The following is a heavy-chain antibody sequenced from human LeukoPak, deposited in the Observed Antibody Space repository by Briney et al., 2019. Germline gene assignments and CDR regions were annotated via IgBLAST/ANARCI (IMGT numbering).Heavy chain of an antibody. CDR1: GYTFTSYD. CDR3: AVSTFIEYSSSWYYYYYMDV. V-gene: IGHV1-8*01. CDR2: MNPNSGNT. D-gene: IGHD6-6*01. J-gene: IGHJ6*03. Sequence: GASVKVSCKASGYTFTSYDINWVRQATGQGLEWMGWMNPNSGNTGYAQKFQGRVTMTRNTSISTAYMELSSLRYEDTAVYYCAVSTFIEYSSSWYYYYYMDVWGKGTTVTVSS.